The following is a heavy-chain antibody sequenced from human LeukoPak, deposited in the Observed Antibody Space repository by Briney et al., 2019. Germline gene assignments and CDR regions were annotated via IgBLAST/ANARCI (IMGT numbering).Heavy chain of an antibody. CDR2: IYYSGST. Sequence: PSETLSLTCTVSGGSISSYYWSWIRQPPGKGLEWIGSIYYSGSTSYNPSLKSRVTISVDTSKNQFSLKLSSVTAADTAVYYCARPRYGDYATFDYWGQGTLVTVSS. CDR1: GGSISSYY. V-gene: IGHV4-59*05. CDR3: ARPRYGDYATFDY. J-gene: IGHJ4*02. D-gene: IGHD4-17*01.